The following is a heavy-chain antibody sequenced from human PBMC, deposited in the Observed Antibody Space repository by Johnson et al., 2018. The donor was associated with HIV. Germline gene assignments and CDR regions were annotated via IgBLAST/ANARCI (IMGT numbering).Heavy chain of an antibody. Sequence: QVQLVESGGGVVQPGRSLRVSCGASGFTFSSHDMHWVRQAPGKGLEWVAVISYDGSNQYCADSVKGRFTISRDNSKNTLYLQMNSLRVEETAVYYCAKSPGKDHGGKSGAFDIWGQGTMVTVSS. V-gene: IGHV3-30*18. D-gene: IGHD4-23*01. J-gene: IGHJ3*02. CDR3: AKSPGKDHGGKSGAFDI. CDR2: ISYDGSNQ. CDR1: GFTFSSHD.